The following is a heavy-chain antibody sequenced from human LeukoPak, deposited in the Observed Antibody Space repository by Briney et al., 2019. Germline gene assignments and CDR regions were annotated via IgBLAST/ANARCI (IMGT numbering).Heavy chain of an antibody. CDR3: AREGYCGSGSPDY. CDR1: GYTFTGYG. V-gene: IGHV1-18*01. D-gene: IGHD3-10*01. J-gene: IGHJ4*02. Sequence: ASVKVSCKSSGYTFTGYGISWVRQAPGQGLEWMGWISAYNGNTNYAQRLQGRVTMTTDTSTSTAYVELRSLRSDDTAVYYCAREGYCGSGSPDYWGQGTLVTVSS. CDR2: ISAYNGNT.